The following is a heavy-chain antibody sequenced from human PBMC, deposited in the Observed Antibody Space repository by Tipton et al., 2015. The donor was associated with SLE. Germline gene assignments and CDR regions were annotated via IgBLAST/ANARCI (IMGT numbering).Heavy chain of an antibody. J-gene: IGHJ4*02. CDR1: GFSISDYY. CDR3: AGAWQGYCSGGTCYVLDY. Sequence: LRLSCAASGFSISDYYMNWIRQAPGKGLEWIGYISNSETTSYNPSLKSRVTISLDTSKNQFSLKLRSVTAADTAVYYCAGAWQGYCSGGTCYVLDYWGQGTLVTVSS. V-gene: IGHV4-59*01. D-gene: IGHD2-15*01. CDR2: ISNSETT.